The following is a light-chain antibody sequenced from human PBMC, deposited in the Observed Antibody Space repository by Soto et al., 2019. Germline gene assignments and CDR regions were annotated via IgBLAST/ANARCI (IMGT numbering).Light chain of an antibody. CDR1: QSVNSF. CDR3: QQRARWPPLT. V-gene: IGKV3-11*01. Sequence: EIVLTQSPANLSLSPGERATLSCRASQSVNSFLAWYQQKPGQAPRLLIYDATNRATGIPARFSGGGSGTDFTLTIISLEPEDSALYYCQQRARWPPLTFGGGSKVEI. CDR2: DAT. J-gene: IGKJ4*01.